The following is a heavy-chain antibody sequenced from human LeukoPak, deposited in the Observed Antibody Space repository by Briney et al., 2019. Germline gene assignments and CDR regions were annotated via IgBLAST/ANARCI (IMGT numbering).Heavy chain of an antibody. CDR2: INPSGGST. D-gene: IGHD3-3*01. Sequence: ASVKVSCKASGYTFTSYYMHWVRQAPGQGLEWMGIINPSGGSTSYAQKFQGRVTMTRDTSTSTVYMELSSLRSEDTAVYYCARDLFSKRIFGVVIPRGFDPWGQGTLVTVSS. J-gene: IGHJ5*02. V-gene: IGHV1-46*01. CDR3: ARDLFSKRIFGVVIPRGFDP. CDR1: GYTFTSYY.